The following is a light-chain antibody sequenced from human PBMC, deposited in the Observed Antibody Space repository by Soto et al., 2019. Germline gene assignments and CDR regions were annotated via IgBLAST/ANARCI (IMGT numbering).Light chain of an antibody. V-gene: IGKV3-20*01. CDR3: QQYGSSPWT. Sequence: EIVLTQSPGTLYLSPGERATLSCRASETVSINNVAWYHHRLGQPPRLLIYQAIVRAAGIPDRFSGSGSGTDFTLTISRLEPEDFAVYHCQQYGSSPWTFGQGTKEEIK. J-gene: IGKJ1*01. CDR2: QAI. CDR1: ETVSINN.